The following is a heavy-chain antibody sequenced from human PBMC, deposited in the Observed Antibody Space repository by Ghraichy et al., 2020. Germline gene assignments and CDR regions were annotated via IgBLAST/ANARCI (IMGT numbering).Heavy chain of an antibody. CDR3: AREGYCSGSSCYGSSKYNWFDP. J-gene: IGHJ5*02. V-gene: IGHV4-59*01. Sequence: SETQSLTCTVSGGSISSYFWSWIRQPPGKGLEWIGYIYYSGSTSYNPSLKSRVSISVDMSKNQFSLKLSSVTAADTAVYYCAREGYCSGSSCYGSSKYNWFDPWGQGTLVTVSS. CDR2: IYYSGST. D-gene: IGHD2-2*01. CDR1: GGSISSYF.